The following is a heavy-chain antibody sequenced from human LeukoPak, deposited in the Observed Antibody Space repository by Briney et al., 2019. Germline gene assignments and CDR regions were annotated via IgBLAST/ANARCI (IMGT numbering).Heavy chain of an antibody. J-gene: IGHJ4*02. V-gene: IGHV3-23*01. D-gene: IGHD3-22*01. CDR3: ARTTYYYDSSGYYPDY. Sequence: DPGGSLRLSCAASGFTFSSYAMSWVRQAPGKGLEWVSAISGSGGSTYYADSVKGRFTISRDNAKNSLYLQMNSLRAEDTAVYYCARTTYYYDSSGYYPDYWGQGTLVTVSS. CDR1: GFTFSSYA. CDR2: ISGSGGST.